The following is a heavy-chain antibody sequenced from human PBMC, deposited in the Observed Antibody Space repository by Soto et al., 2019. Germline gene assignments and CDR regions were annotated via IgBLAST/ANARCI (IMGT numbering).Heavy chain of an antibody. CDR1: GYTFTSYG. J-gene: IGHJ5*02. V-gene: IGHV1-18*01. CDR2: ISAYNGNT. D-gene: IGHD3-3*01. CDR3: AREVNYDFWSGNWFDP. Sequence: ASVKVSCKASGYTFTSYGISCVRQAPGQGLEWMGWISAYNGNTNYAQKLQGRVTMTTDTSTSTAYMELRSLRSDDTAVYYCAREVNYDFWSGNWFDPWGQGTLVTVSS.